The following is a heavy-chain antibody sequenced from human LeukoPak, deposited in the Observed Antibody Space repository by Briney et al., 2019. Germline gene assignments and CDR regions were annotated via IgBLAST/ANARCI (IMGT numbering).Heavy chain of an antibody. CDR2: IYSADSA. CDR3: VREVGGGATNYFDY. J-gene: IGHJ4*02. V-gene: IGHV3-53*01. Sequence: GGSLRLSCAAAGFTVRRNYMSWVRQAPGKGLEWVSVIYSADSAYYADSVRGRFTISRDNSKNTLYRQMNSLRADDTAVYYCVREVGGGATNYFDYWGQGTLVTVSS. D-gene: IGHD1-26*01. CDR1: GFTVRRNY.